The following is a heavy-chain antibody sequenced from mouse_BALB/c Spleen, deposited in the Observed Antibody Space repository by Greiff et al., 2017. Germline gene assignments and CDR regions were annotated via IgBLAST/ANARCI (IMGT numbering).Heavy chain of an antibody. V-gene: IGHV5-6-5*01. Sequence: EVKVVESGGGLVKPGGSLKLSCAASGFTFSSYAMSWVRQTPEKRLEWVASISSGGSTYYPDSVKGRFTISRDNARNILYLQMSSLRSEDTAMYYCARETGFYAMDYWGQGTSVTVSS. J-gene: IGHJ4*01. CDR3: ARETGFYAMDY. CDR2: ISSGGST. CDR1: GFTFSSYA.